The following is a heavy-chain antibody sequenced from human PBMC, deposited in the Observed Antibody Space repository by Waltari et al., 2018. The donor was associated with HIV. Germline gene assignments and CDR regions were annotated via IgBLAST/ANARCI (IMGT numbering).Heavy chain of an antibody. CDR1: GGSFSSNG. CDR2: FIPIFGTP. J-gene: IGHJ6*02. D-gene: IGHD3-10*01. V-gene: IGHV1-69*01. CDR3: ARRFTWNKSYYYYGLAV. Sequence: QVQLVQAGDELKKPGSSVKVSCRASGGSFSSNGITWVRQAPGQGLEWMGGFIPIFGTPNYAQKFQGRVTITADESTGTAYMELRGLRSEDTAVYYCARRFTWNKSYYYYGLAVWGQGTTVTVSS.